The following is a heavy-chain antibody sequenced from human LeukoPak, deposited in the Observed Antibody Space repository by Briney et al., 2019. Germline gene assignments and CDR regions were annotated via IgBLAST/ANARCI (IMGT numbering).Heavy chain of an antibody. D-gene: IGHD5-12*01. CDR2: ISGSGGST. CDR3: ATPSWATNRGFDY. V-gene: IGHV3-23*01. J-gene: IGHJ4*02. Sequence: GGSLRLSCAASGFTFSSYAMSWVRQAPGKGLEWVSAISGSGGSTYYADSVKGRFTISRDKSKNTLYLQMNSLRAEDTAVYHCATPSWATNRGFDYWGQGTLVPVSS. CDR1: GFTFSSYA.